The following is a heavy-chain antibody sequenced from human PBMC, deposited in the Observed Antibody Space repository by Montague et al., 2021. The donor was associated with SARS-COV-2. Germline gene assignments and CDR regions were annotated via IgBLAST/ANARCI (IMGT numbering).Heavy chain of an antibody. V-gene: IGHV4-59*02. D-gene: IGHD5-24*01. CDR1: SGSVSSDY. CDR2: IYSSGST. J-gene: IGHJ4*02. Sequence: SETLSLTCSVSSGSVSSDYWSWIRQPPGKGLEWIGYIYSSGSTSYNPSLKSRVTISIDTSKNQFSLRLSSVTAADTAVYYCARTGDAYTRYYFDYWGQGTPV. CDR3: ARTGDAYTRYYFDY.